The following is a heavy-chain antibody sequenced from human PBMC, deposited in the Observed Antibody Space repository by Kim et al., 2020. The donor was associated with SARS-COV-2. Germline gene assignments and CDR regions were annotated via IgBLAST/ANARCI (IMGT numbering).Heavy chain of an antibody. V-gene: IGHV3-30*18. J-gene: IGHJ6*02. CDR1: GFTFSSYG. Sequence: GGSLRLSCAASGFTFSSYGMHWVRQAPGKGLEWVAVISYDGSNKYYADSVKGRFTISRDNSKNTLYLQMNSLRAEDTAVYYCAKDSFSHCSGGSCYSGLDYYYGMDVWGQGTTVTVSS. CDR2: ISYDGSNK. CDR3: AKDSFSHCSGGSCYSGLDYYYGMDV. D-gene: IGHD2-15*01.